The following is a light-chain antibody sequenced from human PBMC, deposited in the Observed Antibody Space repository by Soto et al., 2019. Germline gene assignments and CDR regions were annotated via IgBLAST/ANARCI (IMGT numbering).Light chain of an antibody. J-gene: IGKJ1*01. Sequence: EIVMTQSPATLSVSPGERATLSCRASQSVSSTLAWYQQKPGQAPRLLIYGASTRATGIPARFSGSGSGTDFTLTIGSLQSEDFAVYYCQQYNNWPRTLGQGTKVEIK. CDR1: QSVSST. CDR3: QQYNNWPRT. CDR2: GAS. V-gene: IGKV3-15*01.